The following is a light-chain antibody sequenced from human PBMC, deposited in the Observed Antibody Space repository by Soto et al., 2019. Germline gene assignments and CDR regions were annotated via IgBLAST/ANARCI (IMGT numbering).Light chain of an antibody. Sequence: EIGLTQSPGTLSLSPRERATLSCRASQSVSNAYLAWYHHKVGPSPRLRIYGASNIAPGIQDMFSGSGSGTDFTLTINNLAPVDFAVYYCQQYAASPRWVGQGTRVDVK. CDR3: QQYAASPRW. J-gene: IGKJ1*01. CDR1: QSVSNAY. V-gene: IGKV3-20*01. CDR2: GAS.